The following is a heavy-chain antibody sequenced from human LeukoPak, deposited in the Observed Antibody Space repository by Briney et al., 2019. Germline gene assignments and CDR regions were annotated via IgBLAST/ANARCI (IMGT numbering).Heavy chain of an antibody. CDR1: GYTFTSYG. CDR3: ARTHYYGSGSYPVFDY. CDR2: ISAYNGNT. J-gene: IGHJ4*02. Sequence: ASVKVSCKASGYTFTSYGISWVRQAPGQGLEWMGWISAYNGNTNYAEKLQGRVTMTRDTSTSTASMELRSLRSDDTAVYYCARTHYYGSGSYPVFDYWGQGTLVIVSS. V-gene: IGHV1-18*01. D-gene: IGHD3-10*01.